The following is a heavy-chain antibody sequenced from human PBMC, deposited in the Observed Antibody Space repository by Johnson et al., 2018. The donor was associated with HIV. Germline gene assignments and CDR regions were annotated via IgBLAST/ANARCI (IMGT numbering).Heavy chain of an antibody. J-gene: IGHJ3*02. CDR1: GFTFSDYY. V-gene: IGHV3-11*04. CDR2: ISSSGSTI. CDR3: ARDVGAFDI. Sequence: QVQLVESGGGVVQPGRSLRLSCVASGFTFSDYYMSWIRQAAGKGLEWVSYISSSGSTIYYADSVKGRFTISRDNSKNTLYLQMDSLRTEDTAVYYCARDVGAFDIWGQGTMVTVSS.